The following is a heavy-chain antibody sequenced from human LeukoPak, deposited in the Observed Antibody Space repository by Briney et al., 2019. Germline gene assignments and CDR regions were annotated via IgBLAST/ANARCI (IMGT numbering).Heavy chain of an antibody. J-gene: IGHJ4*02. CDR1: GYTFSSYG. V-gene: IGHV1-18*01. D-gene: IGHD6-6*01. CDR3: ARAHSSSSSNY. CDR2: ISAYNGNT. Sequence: ASVKVSCKASGYTFSSYGINWVRQALGQGLEWMGWISAYNGNTNYAQKLQGRVTMTTDTSTSTAYMELRSLRSDDTAVYYCARAHSSSSSNYWGQGTLVTVSS.